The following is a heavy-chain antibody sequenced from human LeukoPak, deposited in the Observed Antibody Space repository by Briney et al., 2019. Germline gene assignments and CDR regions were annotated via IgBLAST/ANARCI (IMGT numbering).Heavy chain of an antibody. CDR3: AVAAARVVFDY. V-gene: IGHV1-46*01. Sequence: GASVKVSCKASVYTFTSYYMHWVRQAPGQGLEWMGIINPSGGSTSYAQKFQGRVTMTRDTSTSTVYMELSSLRSEDTAVYYCAVAAARVVFDYWGQGTLVTVSS. J-gene: IGHJ4*02. CDR1: VYTFTSYY. CDR2: INPSGGST. D-gene: IGHD6-13*01.